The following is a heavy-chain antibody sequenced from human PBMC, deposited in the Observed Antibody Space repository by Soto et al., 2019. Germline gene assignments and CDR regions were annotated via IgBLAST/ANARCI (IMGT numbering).Heavy chain of an antibody. D-gene: IGHD3-3*01. CDR3: ARDVITIFGVVKSWFAP. CDR2: INPNSGGT. Sequence: QVQLVQSGAEVKKPGASVKVSCKASGYTFTGYYMHWVRQAPGQGLEWMGWINPNSGGTNYAQKFQGWATMTRDTSIRTAYMELSRLRSDDTAVYYCARDVITIFGVVKSWFAPWGQGTLVTVSS. V-gene: IGHV1-2*04. CDR1: GYTFTGYY. J-gene: IGHJ5*02.